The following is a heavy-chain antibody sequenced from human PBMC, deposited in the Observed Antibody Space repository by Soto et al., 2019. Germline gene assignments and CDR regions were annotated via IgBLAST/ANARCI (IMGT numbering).Heavy chain of an antibody. CDR2: ISNSGGST. V-gene: IGHV3-23*01. D-gene: IGHD6-19*01. CDR1: GFTFSSCA. J-gene: IGHJ4*02. Sequence: GESLKISCAASGFTFSSCAMSWVRQAPGKGLEWVSTISNSGGSTYYADSMKGRFTISRDNSKNTLYLQMNSLRVEDTAVYYCAKDLYNSGWNTFDSWGQGTLVTVSS. CDR3: AKDLYNSGWNTFDS.